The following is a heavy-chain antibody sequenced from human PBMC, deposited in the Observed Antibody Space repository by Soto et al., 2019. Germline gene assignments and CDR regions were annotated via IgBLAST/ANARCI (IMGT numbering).Heavy chain of an antibody. J-gene: IGHJ4*02. V-gene: IGHV4-30-4*01. D-gene: IGHD1-26*01. Sequence: SETLSLTCTVSGGSISSGDYYWSWIRQPPGKGLEWIGYTYYSGSTYYNPSLKARVTISVDKSKNQFSLKLSSVTAADTAVYYCARVYSGSYSDYWGQGTLVTVSS. CDR3: ARVYSGSYSDY. CDR1: GGSISSGDYY. CDR2: TYYSGST.